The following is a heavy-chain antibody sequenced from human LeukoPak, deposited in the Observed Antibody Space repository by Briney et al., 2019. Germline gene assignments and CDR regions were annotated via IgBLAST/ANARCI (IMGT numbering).Heavy chain of an antibody. J-gene: IGHJ6*03. CDR2: INPNSGGT. CDR3: ASPSSWYEWSGHYYYMAV. Sequence: ASVKVSCTASGYTFTGYYMHWVRQTPGQGLEWMGWINPNSGGTNYAQKFQGRVTMTRDTSISTAYMELSRLRSNDTAVYYCASPSSWYEWSGHYYYMAVWGKGTTVTISS. V-gene: IGHV1-2*02. D-gene: IGHD6-13*01. CDR1: GYTFTGYY.